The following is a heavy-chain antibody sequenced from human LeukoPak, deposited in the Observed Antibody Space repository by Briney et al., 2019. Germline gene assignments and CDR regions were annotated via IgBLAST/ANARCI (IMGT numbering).Heavy chain of an antibody. J-gene: IGHJ4*02. CDR3: AREDEQQLVRYYFDY. Sequence: GGSLRLSCAASGFTFSNYAMHWVRQAPGKGLEWVAVIWYDGSNKYYADSVKGRFTISRDNSKNTLYLQMNSLRAEDTAVYYCAREDEQQLVRYYFDYWGQGTLVTVSS. V-gene: IGHV3-33*08. CDR1: GFTFSNYA. D-gene: IGHD6-13*01. CDR2: IWYDGSNK.